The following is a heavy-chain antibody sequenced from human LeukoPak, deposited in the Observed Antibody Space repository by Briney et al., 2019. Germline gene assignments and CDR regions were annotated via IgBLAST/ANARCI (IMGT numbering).Heavy chain of an antibody. J-gene: IGHJ4*02. CDR1: GYTFTSYY. D-gene: IGHD5-18*01. CDR3: ARGIHVDTAMAAFDY. V-gene: IGHV1-69*13. Sequence: ASVKVSCKASGYTFTSYYMHWVRQAPGQGLEWMGGIIPIFGTANYAQKFQGRVTITADESTSTAYMELSSLRSEDTAVYYCARGIHVDTAMAAFDYWGQGTLVTVSS. CDR2: IIPIFGTA.